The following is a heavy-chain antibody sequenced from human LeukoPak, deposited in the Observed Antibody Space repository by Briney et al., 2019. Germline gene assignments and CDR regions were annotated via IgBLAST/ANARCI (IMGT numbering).Heavy chain of an antibody. D-gene: IGHD6-13*01. Sequence: SETLSLTCSVSSGSIDGYYWSWIRQPPGKGLEWIGYVHDSGRTNYNPSLKSRVTISVDTSKNHFSLRVSSVTAADTAVYYCARVSSSFNYAYYYYMDVWGKGTTVTISS. J-gene: IGHJ6*03. V-gene: IGHV4-59*01. CDR3: ARVSSSFNYAYYYYMDV. CDR2: VHDSGRT. CDR1: SGSIDGYY.